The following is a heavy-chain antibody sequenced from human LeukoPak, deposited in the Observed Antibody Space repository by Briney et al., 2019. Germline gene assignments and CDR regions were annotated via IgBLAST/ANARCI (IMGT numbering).Heavy chain of an antibody. V-gene: IGHV1-18*01. D-gene: IGHD6-19*01. Sequence: ASVKVSCKASGYTFTSYGISWVRQAPGQGLEWMGWISAYNGNTNYAQKLQGRVTMTTDTSTSTAYMELRSLRPDDTAVYYCARPGMAVAGSDNWFDPWGQGTLVTVSS. CDR2: ISAYNGNT. J-gene: IGHJ5*02. CDR1: GYTFTSYG. CDR3: ARPGMAVAGSDNWFDP.